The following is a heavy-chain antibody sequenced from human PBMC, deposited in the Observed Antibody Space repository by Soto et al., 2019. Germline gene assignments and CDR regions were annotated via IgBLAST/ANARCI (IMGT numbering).Heavy chain of an antibody. CDR1: GFTFSNYA. J-gene: IGHJ4*02. Sequence: EVQLLESGGGLLQPGGPLRLSCTPSGFTFSNYAMSWVRQAPGKGLEWVSTFSSGGGGTYYADSVKGRFTISRDNSKNTLSLQMNSLRAEDTAVYYCTKANRYCSGANCFTFDYWGLGTLVTVSS. V-gene: IGHV3-23*01. D-gene: IGHD2-15*01. CDR3: TKANRYCSGANCFTFDY. CDR2: FSSGGGGT.